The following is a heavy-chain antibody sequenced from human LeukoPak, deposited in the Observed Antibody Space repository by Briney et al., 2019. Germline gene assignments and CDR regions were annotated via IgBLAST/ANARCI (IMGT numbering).Heavy chain of an antibody. D-gene: IGHD3-10*01. CDR3: ARSFGELSPGDQSSEYFHH. J-gene: IGHJ1*01. V-gene: IGHV1-24*01. CDR2: FDPEDGET. Sequence: ASVKVSCKVSGYTLTELSMHWVRQTPGKGLEWMGGFDPEDGETVYAQKFQGRVTMTEDTSTDTAYMELSSLRSEDTAVYYCARSFGELSPGDQSSEYFHHWGQGTLVTVSS. CDR1: GYTLTELS.